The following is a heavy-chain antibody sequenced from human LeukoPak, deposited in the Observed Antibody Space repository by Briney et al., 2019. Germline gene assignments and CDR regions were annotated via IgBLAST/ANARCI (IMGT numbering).Heavy chain of an antibody. D-gene: IGHD3-3*01. Sequence: TPSETLSLTCAVYGGSFSGYYWSWIRQPPGKGLEWIGEINHSGSTNYNPSLKSRVTISVDTSKNQFSLKLSSVTAADTAVYYCASRITIFGVVIEDWGQGTLVTVSS. V-gene: IGHV4-34*01. J-gene: IGHJ4*01. CDR1: GGSFSGYY. CDR3: ASRITIFGVVIED. CDR2: INHSGST.